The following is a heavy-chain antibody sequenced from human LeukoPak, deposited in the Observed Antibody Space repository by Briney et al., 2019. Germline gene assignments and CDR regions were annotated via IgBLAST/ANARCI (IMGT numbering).Heavy chain of an antibody. CDR1: GHTFTSYD. J-gene: IGHJ5*02. CDR3: AREDYYDSGSFDP. D-gene: IGHD3-22*01. CDR2: MNPNSGNT. Sequence: ASVKVSCKASGHTFTSYDINWVRQATGQGLEWMGWMNPNSGNTANAQKFQGRVTMTRNTSISTAYMELSSLRSEDTAVYYCAREDYYDSGSFDPWGQGTLVTVSS. V-gene: IGHV1-8*02.